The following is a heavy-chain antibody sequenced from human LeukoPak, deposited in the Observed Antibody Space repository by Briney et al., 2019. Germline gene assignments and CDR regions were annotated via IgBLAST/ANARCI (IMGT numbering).Heavy chain of an antibody. CDR2: IYTSGST. CDR3: ARDSYSSSWKYFDY. CDR1: GGSIINYY. J-gene: IGHJ4*02. Sequence: SETLSLTCSLSGGSIINYYWICIPQPAGRAREWIGRIYTSGSTNCNPSLKSRCTISVDKSNNQFSLKLTSVTAADTAVYYCARDSYSSSWKYFDYWGQGTLVTVSS. V-gene: IGHV4-4*07. D-gene: IGHD6-13*01.